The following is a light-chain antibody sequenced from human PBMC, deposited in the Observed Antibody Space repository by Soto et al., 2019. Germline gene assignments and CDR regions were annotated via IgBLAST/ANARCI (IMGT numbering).Light chain of an antibody. CDR2: GAS. V-gene: IGKV3-20*01. CDR1: QSVSSSY. CDR3: QQYGSSRK. J-gene: IGKJ1*01. Sequence: DIVLTQSPGTLSLSPGERATLSCRASQSVSSSYLAWYQQKPGQAPRLLIYGASSRATGIPDRFSGSGSGTDFTLTISRLEPEDFAVYYCQQYGSSRKFGQGTKVDIK.